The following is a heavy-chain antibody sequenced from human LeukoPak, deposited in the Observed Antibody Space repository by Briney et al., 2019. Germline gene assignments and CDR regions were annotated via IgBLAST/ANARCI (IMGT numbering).Heavy chain of an antibody. J-gene: IGHJ3*02. CDR2: IYYSGST. Sequence: SETLSLTCTVSGGSVSSGSYYWSWIRQPPGKGLEWIGYIYYSGSTNYNPSLKSRVTISVDTSENQFSLKLSSVTAADTAVYYCATFRTSRGYIRDPRADAFDIWGQGTMVTVSS. CDR3: ATFRTSRGYIRDPRADAFDI. V-gene: IGHV4-61*01. CDR1: GGSVSSGSYY. D-gene: IGHD3-10*01.